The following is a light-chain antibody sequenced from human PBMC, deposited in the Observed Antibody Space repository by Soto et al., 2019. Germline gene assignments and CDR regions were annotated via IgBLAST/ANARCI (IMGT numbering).Light chain of an antibody. CDR1: SSDVGSYNL. V-gene: IGLV2-14*02. Sequence: QSALTQPASVSGSPGQSITISCTGTSSDVGSYNLVSWYQQHPGTAPKLMIYEVSKRPSGVSDRFSGSKSGNSASLAITGLQAEDEADYYCQSYDSSLSGYVFGTGTKVTVL. CDR3: QSYDSSLSGYV. J-gene: IGLJ1*01. CDR2: EVS.